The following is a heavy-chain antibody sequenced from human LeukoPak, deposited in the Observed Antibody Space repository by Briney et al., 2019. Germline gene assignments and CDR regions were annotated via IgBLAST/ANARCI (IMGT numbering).Heavy chain of an antibody. V-gene: IGHV3-30*18. Sequence: GGSLRLSCAASGFTFSSYGMHWVRQAPGKGLEWVAVISYDGSNKYYADSVKGRFTISRDNSKNTLYLQMNSLRAEDTAVYYCAKDLRYYDYVWGSHRSYGTDYWGQGTLVTVSS. J-gene: IGHJ4*02. CDR2: ISYDGSNK. D-gene: IGHD3-16*02. CDR1: GFTFSSYG. CDR3: AKDLRYYDYVWGSHRSYGTDY.